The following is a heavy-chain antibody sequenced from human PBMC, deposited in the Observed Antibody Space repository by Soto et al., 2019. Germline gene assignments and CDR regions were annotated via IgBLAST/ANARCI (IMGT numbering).Heavy chain of an antibody. CDR3: ERGSTRYYFDY. V-gene: IGHV4-31*03. J-gene: IGHJ4*02. D-gene: IGHD2-8*01. CDR2: IYYSGST. Sequence: PSETLSLTCTVSGGSISSGGYYWSWIRQHPGKGLEWIGYIYYSGSTYYNPSLKSRVTISVDTSKNQFSLKLSSVTAADTAVYYCERGSTRYYFDYWGQGTLVTVSS. CDR1: GGSISSGGYY.